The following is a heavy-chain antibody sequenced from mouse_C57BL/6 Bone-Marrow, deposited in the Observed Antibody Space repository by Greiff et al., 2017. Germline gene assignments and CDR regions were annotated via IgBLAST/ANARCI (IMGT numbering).Heavy chain of an antibody. V-gene: IGHV1-18*01. D-gene: IGHD1-1*01. CDR1: GYTFTDYN. J-gene: IGHJ1*03. CDR2: INPNNGGT. CDR3: ARLANYYGSSYWYFDV. Sequence: VQLQQSGPELVKPGASVKIPCKASGYTFTDYNMDWVKQSPGQSLEWIGDINPNNGGTNYNQKFKGKATLTVDKSSSTAYMELRSLTSEDTAVYYCARLANYYGSSYWYFDVWGTGTTVTVSS.